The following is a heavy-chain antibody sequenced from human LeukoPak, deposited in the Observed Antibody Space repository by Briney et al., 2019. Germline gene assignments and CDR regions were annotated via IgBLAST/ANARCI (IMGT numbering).Heavy chain of an antibody. D-gene: IGHD3-10*01. J-gene: IGHJ4*02. CDR1: GFTXXXYS. CDR2: ISSSSSYI. CDR3: ARGASGSQYYFDY. Sequence: RXSCXXXGFTXXXYSMNWVRQAPGKGLEWVSSISSSSSYIYYADSVKGRFTISRDNAKNSLYLQMNSLRAEDTAVYYCARGASGSQYYFDYWGQGTLVTVSS. V-gene: IGHV3-21*01.